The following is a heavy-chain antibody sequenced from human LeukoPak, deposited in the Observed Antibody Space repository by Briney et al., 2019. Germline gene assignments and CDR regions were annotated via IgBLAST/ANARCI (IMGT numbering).Heavy chain of an antibody. D-gene: IGHD5-12*01. CDR2: IYYSGST. CDR1: GGSISSYY. CDR3: ASRQATTRPWGLDYYYYCMDV. V-gene: IGHV4-59*01. Sequence: PSETLSLTCTVPGGSISSYYWSWIRQPPGKGLEWIGHIYYSGSTNYNPSLKSRVTISVDTSKNQFSLKLSSVTAADTAVYYCASRQATTRPWGLDYYYYCMDVWGQGTTVTVSS. J-gene: IGHJ6*02.